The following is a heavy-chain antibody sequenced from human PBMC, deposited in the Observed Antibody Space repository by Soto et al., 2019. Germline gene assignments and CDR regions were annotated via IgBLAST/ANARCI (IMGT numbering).Heavy chain of an antibody. CDR1: GYTFSSYY. CDR2: INPNGVYT. Sequence: QVQLVQSGAEVKKPGASVKVSCKASGYTFSSYYIHWGRQAPGQGLEWMGVINPNGVYTNHAQKFQGRLPMTRDTSTTTGYMELSSLRSEDTAIYFCARAAAPGTGRRVDVWGQGTTVIVSS. V-gene: IGHV1-46*01. D-gene: IGHD6-13*01. J-gene: IGHJ6*02. CDR3: ARAAAPGTGRRVDV.